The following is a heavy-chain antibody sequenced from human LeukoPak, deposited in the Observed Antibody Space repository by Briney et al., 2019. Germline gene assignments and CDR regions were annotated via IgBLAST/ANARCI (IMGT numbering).Heavy chain of an antibody. CDR1: GGTFSSYA. Sequence: SVKVPCKASGGTFSSYAISWVRQAPGQGLEWMGRIIPILGIANYAQKFQGRVTITADKSTSTAYMELSSLRSEDTAVYYCARDKDLGIVVVTAIAEGGLDYWGQGTLVTVSS. CDR2: IIPILGIA. D-gene: IGHD2-21*02. J-gene: IGHJ4*02. CDR3: ARDKDLGIVVVTAIAEGGLDY. V-gene: IGHV1-69*04.